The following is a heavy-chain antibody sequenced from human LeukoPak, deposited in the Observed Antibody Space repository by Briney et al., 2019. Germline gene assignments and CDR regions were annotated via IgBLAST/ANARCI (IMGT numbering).Heavy chain of an antibody. J-gene: IGHJ4*02. D-gene: IGHD6-6*01. CDR3: ARGLRRSIAARPDDY. CDR2: IYHSGST. Sequence: SQTLSLTCTVSGGSISSGGYYWSWIRQPPGKGLEWIGYIYHSGSTYYNPSLKSRVTISVDRSKNQFSLKLSSVTAADTAVYYCARGLRRSIAARPDDYWGQGTLVTVSS. CDR1: GGSISSGGYY. V-gene: IGHV4-30-2*01.